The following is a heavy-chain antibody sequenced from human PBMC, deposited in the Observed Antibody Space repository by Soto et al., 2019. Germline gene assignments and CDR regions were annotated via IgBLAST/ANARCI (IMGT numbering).Heavy chain of an antibody. CDR3: ARRYGRAFDI. CDR2: IFYSGST. CDR1: AGSISRDR. J-gene: IGHJ3*02. D-gene: IGHD4-17*01. Sequence: SETCCVSSTVSAGSISRDRCIWIRQPPGKGLEWIGYIFYSGSTDYNPSLKSRFTISVDTSKNQFSLKLSSVTAADTAVYYCARRYGRAFDIWGQGTMVT. V-gene: IGHV4-59*08.